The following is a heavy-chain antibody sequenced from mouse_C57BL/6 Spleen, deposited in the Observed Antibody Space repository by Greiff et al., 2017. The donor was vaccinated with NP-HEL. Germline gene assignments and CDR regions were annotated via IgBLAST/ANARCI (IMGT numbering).Heavy chain of an antibody. J-gene: IGHJ4*01. D-gene: IGHD1-1*01. CDR1: GYSITSDY. CDR2: ISYSGST. V-gene: IGHV3-8*01. Sequence: EVKLMESGPGLAKPSQTLSLTCSVTGYSITSDYWNWIRKFPGNKLEYMGYISYSGSTYYNPSLKSRISITRDTSKNQYYLQLNSVTTEDTATYYWARALYYGSSYHAMDYWGQGTSVTVSS. CDR3: ARALYYGSSYHAMDY.